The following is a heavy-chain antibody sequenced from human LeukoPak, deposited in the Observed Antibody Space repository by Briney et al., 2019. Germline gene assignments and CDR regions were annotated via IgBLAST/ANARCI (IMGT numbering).Heavy chain of an antibody. CDR2: INPNSGGT. CDR1: GYTFTGYY. D-gene: IGHD6-19*01. CDR3: ARSMAIAVAGVGNY. J-gene: IGHJ4*02. V-gene: IGHV1-2*02. Sequence: VASVTVSCKASGYTFTGYYIHWVRQAPGQGLEWMGWINPNSGGTNYAQEFQGRVTMTKDTSISTAYMELSRLRSDDTAVYYCARSMAIAVAGVGNYWGQGTLVTVSS.